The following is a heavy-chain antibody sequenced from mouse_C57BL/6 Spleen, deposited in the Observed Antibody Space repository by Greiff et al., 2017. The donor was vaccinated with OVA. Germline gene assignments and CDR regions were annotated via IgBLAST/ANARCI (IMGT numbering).Heavy chain of an antibody. CDR2: IRSKSNNYAT. CDR3: VRQDYCGSSSFDY. Sequence: EVMLVESGGGLVQPKGSLKLSCAASGFSFNTYAMNWVRQAPGKGLEWVARIRSKSNNYATYYADSVKDRFTISRDDSESMLYLQMNNLKTEDTAMYYCVRQDYCGSSSFDYWGQGTTLTVSS. D-gene: IGHD1-1*01. J-gene: IGHJ2*01. CDR1: GFSFNTYA. V-gene: IGHV10-1*01.